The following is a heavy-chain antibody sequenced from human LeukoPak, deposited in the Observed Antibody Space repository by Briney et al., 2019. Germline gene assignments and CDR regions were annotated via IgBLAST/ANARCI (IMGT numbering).Heavy chain of an antibody. D-gene: IGHD3-10*01. CDR1: GGSFSGYY. J-gene: IGHJ4*02. Sequence: SETLSLTCAVYGGSFSGYYWSWIRQPPGRGLEWIGEINHSGSTNYNPSLKSRVTISVDTSKNQFSLKLSSVTAADPAVYYCAERNKYYYCLGGFFPPNFGHLGQGTPVTVSS. CDR2: INHSGST. V-gene: IGHV4-34*01. CDR3: AERNKYYYCLGGFFPPNFGH.